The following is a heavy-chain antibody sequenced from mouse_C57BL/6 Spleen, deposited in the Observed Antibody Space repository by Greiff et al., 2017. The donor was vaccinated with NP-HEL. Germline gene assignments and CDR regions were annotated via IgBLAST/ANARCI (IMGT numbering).Heavy chain of an antibody. CDR2: ISSGSSTI. CDR1: GFTFSDYG. V-gene: IGHV5-17*01. D-gene: IGHD1-1*01. Sequence: DVMLVESGGGLVKPGGSLKLSCAASGFTFSDYGMHWVRQAPEKGLEWVAYISSGSSTIYYADTVKGRFTISRDNAKNTLFLQMTSLRSEDTAMYYCARARGPHYYGSSAWFAYWGQGTLVTVSA. J-gene: IGHJ3*01. CDR3: ARARGPHYYGSSAWFAY.